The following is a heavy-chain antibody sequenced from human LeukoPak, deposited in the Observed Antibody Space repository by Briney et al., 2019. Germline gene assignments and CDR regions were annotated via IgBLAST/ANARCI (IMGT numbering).Heavy chain of an antibody. D-gene: IGHD3-22*01. CDR1: GITLSNYG. Sequence: GGSLRLSCAVSGITLSNYGMSWVRQAPGNGLEWVAGISGSGGRTNYADSVKGRVTISRENPKNTLYLQMNSLRAEDTAVYFCAKRGVVIRVILVGFHKEAYYFDSWGQGALVTVSS. CDR2: ISGSGGRT. CDR3: AKRGVVIRVILVGFHKEAYYFDS. J-gene: IGHJ4*02. V-gene: IGHV3-23*01.